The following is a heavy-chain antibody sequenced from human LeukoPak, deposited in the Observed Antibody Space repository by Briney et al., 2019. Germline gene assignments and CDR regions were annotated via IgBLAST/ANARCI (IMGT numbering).Heavy chain of an antibody. CDR2: INPNSGGT. D-gene: IGHD2-2*01. V-gene: IGHV1-2*06. CDR1: GYTFTGYY. CDR3: ARDRCSSTSCYEELDY. Sequence: ASVKVSCKASGYTFTGYYMHWVRQAPGQGLEWMGRINPNSGGTNYAQKFQGRVTMTRDTSISTAYMELSRLRSDDTAVYYCARDRCSSTSCYEELDYWGQGTLVTVSS. J-gene: IGHJ4*02.